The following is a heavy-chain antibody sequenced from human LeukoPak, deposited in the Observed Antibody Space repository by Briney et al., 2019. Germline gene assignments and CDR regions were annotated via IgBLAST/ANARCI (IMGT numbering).Heavy chain of an antibody. Sequence: SETLSLTCTVSGASIRSYYWSWIRQPAGKGLEWIERIHTSGSTNYNPSLKSRVTMSVDTSKNQFSLKLSSVTAADTAVYYCARVNTNDILTGYYTGGSYDYWGQGTLVTVSS. CDR1: GASIRSYY. J-gene: IGHJ4*02. V-gene: IGHV4-4*07. CDR2: IHTSGST. D-gene: IGHD3-9*01. CDR3: ARVNTNDILTGYYTGGSYDY.